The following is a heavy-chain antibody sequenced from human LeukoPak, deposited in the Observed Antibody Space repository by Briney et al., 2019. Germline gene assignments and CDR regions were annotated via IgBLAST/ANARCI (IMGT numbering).Heavy chain of an antibody. J-gene: IGHJ4*02. Sequence: SETLSLTCTVSGGSISSSTYYWAWIRQSPGKGLEWVGSITYSGSTYYNPSLESRVSISVDTSKNQFSLRLISVTAVDTAVYYCARQGVGATDCWGQGTLVTVSS. V-gene: IGHV4-39*01. D-gene: IGHD1-26*01. CDR3: ARQGVGATDC. CDR1: GGSISSSTYY. CDR2: ITYSGST.